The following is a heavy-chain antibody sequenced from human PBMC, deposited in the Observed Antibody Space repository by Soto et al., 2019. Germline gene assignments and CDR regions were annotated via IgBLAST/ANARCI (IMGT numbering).Heavy chain of an antibody. Sequence: PSETLSHTCAVSGGSISSGGYSWSLIRQPPGKGLEWIGYIYHSGSTYYNPSLKSRVTISVDTSKNQFSLKLNSVTAADTAVYYCARDLWGYCGTDCYPLDVWGQGTTVTVSS. J-gene: IGHJ6*02. CDR1: GGSISSGGYS. V-gene: IGHV4-30-2*01. CDR2: IYHSGST. CDR3: ARDLWGYCGTDCYPLDV. D-gene: IGHD2-21*02.